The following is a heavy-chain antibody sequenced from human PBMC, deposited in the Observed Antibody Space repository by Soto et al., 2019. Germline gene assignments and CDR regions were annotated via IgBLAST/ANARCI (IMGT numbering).Heavy chain of an antibody. CDR3: ASGRGTGTTNYYYYYGMDV. D-gene: IGHD1-1*01. CDR1: GGSISSSSYY. CDR2: IYYSGST. J-gene: IGHJ6*02. Sequence: ETLSLTCTVSGGSISSSSYYWGWIRQPPGKGLEWIGSIYYSGSTYYNPSLKSRVTISVDTSKNQFSLKLSSVTAADTAVYYCASGRGTGTTNYYYYYGMDVWGQGTTVTVSS. V-gene: IGHV4-39*01.